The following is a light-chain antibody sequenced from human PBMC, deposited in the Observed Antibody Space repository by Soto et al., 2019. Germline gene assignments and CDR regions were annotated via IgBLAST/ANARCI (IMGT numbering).Light chain of an antibody. CDR1: QSVSSN. CDR2: GAS. J-gene: IGKJ1*01. V-gene: IGKV3-15*01. Sequence: EIVMTQSPATLSVSPGERATLSCRASQSVSSNLAWYQRKPGQAPRLLVYGASTRATGIQARFSGRGSGTEFILTISSLQSEDFAVYYCQQYNNMPPTFSQGTKVEIK. CDR3: QQYNNMPPT.